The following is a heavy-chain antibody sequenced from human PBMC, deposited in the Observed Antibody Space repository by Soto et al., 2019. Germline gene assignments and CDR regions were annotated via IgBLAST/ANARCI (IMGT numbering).Heavy chain of an antibody. Sequence: EVQLVESGGGLVQPGRSLRLSCAASGFTFDDYAMHWVRQAPGNGLEWVSGISWNSGSIGYADSVKGRFTISRDNAKNSLYLQMNSLRAEDTALYYCAKSTEGVAAHFDYWGQGTLVTVSS. CDR2: ISWNSGSI. CDR3: AKSTEGVAAHFDY. D-gene: IGHD2-15*01. V-gene: IGHV3-9*01. J-gene: IGHJ4*02. CDR1: GFTFDDYA.